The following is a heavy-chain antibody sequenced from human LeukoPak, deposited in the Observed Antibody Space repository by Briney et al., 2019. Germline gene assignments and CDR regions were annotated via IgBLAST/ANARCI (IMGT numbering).Heavy chain of an antibody. CDR1: GFTFSSYS. Sequence: GGSLRLCCAASGFTFSSYSMNWVRQAPGKGLEWVSYISSSSSTIYYADSVKGRFTISRDNAKNSLYLQMNSLRAEDTAVYYCARLATAFFDYWGQGTLVTVSS. V-gene: IGHV3-48*01. J-gene: IGHJ4*02. CDR2: ISSSSSTI. D-gene: IGHD1-26*01. CDR3: ARLATAFFDY.